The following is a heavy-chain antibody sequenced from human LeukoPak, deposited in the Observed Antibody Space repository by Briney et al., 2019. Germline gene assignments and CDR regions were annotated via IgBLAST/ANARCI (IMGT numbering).Heavy chain of an antibody. D-gene: IGHD6-19*01. CDR1: GFTFSSYE. V-gene: IGHV3-48*03. CDR3: ARHASVSGNWPRPLDS. J-gene: IGHJ4*02. CDR2: ISTGGGDTI. Sequence: GGSLRLSCAASGFTFSSYEMNWVRQAPGKGLEWLAYISTGGGDTIYYADSVKGRFTISRDNAKNSVYLQMNSLRAEDTAVYYCARHASVSGNWPRPLDSWGQGSLVTVSS.